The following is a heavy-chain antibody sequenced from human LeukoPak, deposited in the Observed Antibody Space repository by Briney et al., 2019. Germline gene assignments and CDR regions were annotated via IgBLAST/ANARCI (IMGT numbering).Heavy chain of an antibody. J-gene: IGHJ3*02. Sequence: SETLSLTCAVSGYSISSGYYWGWIRQPPGKGLEWIGTIYHAGSTYYNPSLKSRVTISMDTSKIHFSLKLSSVTASDTAVYYCARAFPICTNGVCYAFDIWGQGTMVTVSS. CDR1: GYSISSGYY. CDR3: ARAFPICTNGVCYAFDI. CDR2: IYHAGST. D-gene: IGHD2-8*01. V-gene: IGHV4-38-2*01.